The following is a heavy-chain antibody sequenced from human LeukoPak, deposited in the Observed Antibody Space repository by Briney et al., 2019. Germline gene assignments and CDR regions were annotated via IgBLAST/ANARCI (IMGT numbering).Heavy chain of an antibody. J-gene: IGHJ4*02. CDR1: GYTFTGYY. D-gene: IGHD6-19*01. CDR3: AIIAVAGSLDY. CDR2: INPNSGGT. Sequence: GASVKVSCKASGYTFTGYYMHWVRQAPGQGLEWMGRINPNSGGTNYAQKFQGRVTMTRNTSISTAYMELSRLRSDDTAVYYCAIIAVAGSLDYWGQGTLVTVSS. V-gene: IGHV1-2*06.